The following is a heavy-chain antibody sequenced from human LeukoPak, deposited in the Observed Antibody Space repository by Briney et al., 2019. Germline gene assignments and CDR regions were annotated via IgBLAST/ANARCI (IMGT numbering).Heavy chain of an antibody. V-gene: IGHV4-59*08. CDR3: ARHIGGGIEDMDV. Sequence: PSETLSLTCTVSGGSSGTYYWSWVRQSPGPGLEWIGYIYVTGTRYNPYLQSRVTISVDRSRNQCFLKMTSVTAADTAVYYCARHIGGGIEDMDVWGRGTKVTVSS. D-gene: IGHD3-16*02. CDR1: GGSSGTYY. J-gene: IGHJ6*03. CDR2: IYVTGT.